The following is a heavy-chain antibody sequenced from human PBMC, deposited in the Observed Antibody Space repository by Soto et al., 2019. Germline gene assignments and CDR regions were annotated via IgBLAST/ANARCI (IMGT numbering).Heavy chain of an antibody. V-gene: IGHV4-4*07. D-gene: IGHD6-19*01. CDR3: ARDRRYSSGWYYFDY. CDR2: IYTSGST. CDR1: GGSIRSYY. Sequence: SETLSLTCTVSGGSIRSYYCSWIRQPAGKGLEWIGRIYTSGSTNYNPSLKSRVTMSVDTSKNQFSLKLSSVTAADTAVYYCARDRRYSSGWYYFDYWGQGTLVTVSS. J-gene: IGHJ4*02.